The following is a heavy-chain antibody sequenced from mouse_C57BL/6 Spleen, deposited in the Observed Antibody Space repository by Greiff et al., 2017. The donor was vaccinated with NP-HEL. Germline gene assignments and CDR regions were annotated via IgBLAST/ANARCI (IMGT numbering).Heavy chain of an antibody. CDR1: GYAFSSYW. J-gene: IGHJ2*01. Sequence: VQLQQSGAELVKPGASVKISCKASGYAFSSYWMNWVKQRPGKGLEWIGQIYPGDGDTNYNGKFKGKATLTADKSSSTAYMQLSSLPSEDAAVLFCARWGYWWPYFDYRGQGTTLTVSS. CDR3: ARWGYWWPYFDY. D-gene: IGHD1-1*02. V-gene: IGHV1-80*01. CDR2: IYPGDGDT.